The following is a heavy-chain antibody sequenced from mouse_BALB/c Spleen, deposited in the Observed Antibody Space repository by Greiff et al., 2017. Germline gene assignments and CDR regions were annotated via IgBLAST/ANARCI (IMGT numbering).Heavy chain of an antibody. J-gene: IGHJ4*01. V-gene: IGHV2-9*02. CDR2: IWAGGST. CDR3: ARVATTVVRDAMDY. CDR1: GFSLTSYG. D-gene: IGHD1-1*01. Sequence: VQLKESGPGLVAPSQSLSITCTVSGFSLTSYGVHWVRQPPGKGLEWLGVIWAGGSTNYNSALMSRLSISKDNSKSQVFLKMNSLQTDDTAMYYCARVATTVVRDAMDYWGQGTSVTVSS.